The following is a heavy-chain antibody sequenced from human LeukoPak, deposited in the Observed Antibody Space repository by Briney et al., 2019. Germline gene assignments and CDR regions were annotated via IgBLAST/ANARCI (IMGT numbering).Heavy chain of an antibody. Sequence: RGSLRLSCAASGFTFSSYDMHWVRQATGKGLEWVSAISTTGDTYYPGSVKGRFTISRENAKSSLYLQMNSLRAEDTAVYYCARGRSGSYFDSWGQGTLVAVSS. CDR3: ARGRSGSYFDS. D-gene: IGHD1-26*01. CDR1: GFTFSSYD. CDR2: ISTTGDT. J-gene: IGHJ4*02. V-gene: IGHV3-13*04.